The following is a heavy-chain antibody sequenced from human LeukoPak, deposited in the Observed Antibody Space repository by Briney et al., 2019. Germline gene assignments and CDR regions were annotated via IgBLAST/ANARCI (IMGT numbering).Heavy chain of an antibody. V-gene: IGHV4-30-2*01. CDR3: ARFYGGYDFRFDY. D-gene: IGHD5-12*01. Sequence: SQTLSLTCTVSGGSISSGGYYWSWIRQPPGKGLEWIGYIYHSGSTYYNPSLKTRVTISVDRSKNQFSLKLSSVTAADTAVYYCARFYGGYDFRFDYWGQGNLVTVSS. CDR2: IYHSGST. CDR1: GGSISSGGYY. J-gene: IGHJ4*02.